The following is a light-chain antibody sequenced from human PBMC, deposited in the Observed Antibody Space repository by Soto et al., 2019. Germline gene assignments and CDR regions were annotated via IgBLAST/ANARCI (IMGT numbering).Light chain of an antibody. Sequence: DIRLTQSPSFLSASVGDRVTITCRASQDINSYLAWYQQKPGKAPNLLIYAASTVQSAVPSRFSGGGSGTAFTLTISSLQPEDCATYYCQQLSIYPRTFGQGTRV. J-gene: IGKJ1*01. CDR2: AAS. V-gene: IGKV1-9*01. CDR1: QDINSY. CDR3: QQLSIYPRT.